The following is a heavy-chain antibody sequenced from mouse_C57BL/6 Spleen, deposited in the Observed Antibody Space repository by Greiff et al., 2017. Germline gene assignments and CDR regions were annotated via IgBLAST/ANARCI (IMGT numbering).Heavy chain of an antibody. V-gene: IGHV3-6*01. J-gene: IGHJ3*01. CDR1: GYSITSGYY. D-gene: IGHD1-1*01. Sequence: DVKLVESGPGLVKPSQSLSLTCSVTGYSITSGYYWNWIRQFPGNKLEWMGYISYDGSNNYNPSLKNRISITRDTSKNQFFLKLNSVTTEDTATYYCAREGAYYGSSYEAYWGQGTLVTVSA. CDR3: AREGAYYGSSYEAY. CDR2: ISYDGSN.